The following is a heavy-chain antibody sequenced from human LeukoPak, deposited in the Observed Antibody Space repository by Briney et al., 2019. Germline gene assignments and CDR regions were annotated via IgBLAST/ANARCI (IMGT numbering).Heavy chain of an antibody. Sequence: SETLPLTCTVSGGSTINYFRSWIRQPAGKGLEWIGHIYTSGTTHYNPSLKNRVTISPDTSKSQFSLQLNSVTAADTAVYYCARAEGSGSGAYTLDYWGQGSLVTVSS. CDR1: GGSTINYF. CDR3: ARAEGSGSGAYTLDY. CDR2: IYTSGTT. D-gene: IGHD3-10*01. V-gene: IGHV4-4*07. J-gene: IGHJ4*02.